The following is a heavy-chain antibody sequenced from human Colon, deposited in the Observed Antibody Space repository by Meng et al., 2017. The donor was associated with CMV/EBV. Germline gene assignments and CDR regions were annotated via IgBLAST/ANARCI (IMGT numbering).Heavy chain of an antibody. Sequence: SVKVSCKASGGTFSNYAVSWVRQAPGQGLEWMGGVFPLLGITTDAPKFRDRVRMTADKSTGTAYMDLGSLRSEDTAIYYCARMPDDGSSTHYFDLWGQGTAVTVSS. CDR3: ARMPDDGSSTHYFDL. CDR2: VFPLLGIT. V-gene: IGHV1-69*10. J-gene: IGHJ4*02. D-gene: IGHD6-6*01. CDR1: GGTFSNYA.